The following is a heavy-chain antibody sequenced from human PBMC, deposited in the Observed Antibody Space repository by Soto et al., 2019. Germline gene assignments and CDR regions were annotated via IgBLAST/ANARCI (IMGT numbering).Heavy chain of an antibody. D-gene: IGHD3-3*01. CDR3: ARSTYYDFWSGYSPYYYYMDI. V-gene: IGHV5-51*01. J-gene: IGHJ6*03. CDR2: IYPGDSDT. CDR1: GYSFTSYW. Sequence: GESLKISCKGSGYSFTSYWIGWVLQIPWKGLEWMGIIYPGDSDTRYSPSFQGQVTISADKSISTAYLQWSSLKASDTAMHYCARSTYYDFWSGYSPYYYYMDIWGKGTTVTVSS.